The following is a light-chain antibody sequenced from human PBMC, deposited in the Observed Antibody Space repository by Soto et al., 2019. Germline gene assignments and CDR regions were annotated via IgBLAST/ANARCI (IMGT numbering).Light chain of an antibody. V-gene: IGLV1-44*01. CDR3: AAWDDSLNGPV. CDR1: SSNIGPND. J-gene: IGLJ2*01. Sequence: QLVLTQPPSASGTPGQTVTISCSGSSSNIGPNDVHWYRQLSGTAPQILIYDTNQQATGVPDRFSGSRSGTSASLAIHGLQSEDEADYHCAAWDDSLNGPVFGGGTKLTVL. CDR2: DTN.